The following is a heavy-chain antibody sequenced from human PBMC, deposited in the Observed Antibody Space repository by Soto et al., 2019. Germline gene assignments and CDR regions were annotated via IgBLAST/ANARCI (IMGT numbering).Heavy chain of an antibody. CDR2: VYYRGRS. V-gene: IGHV4-39*01. Sequence: PSETLSLTCTVSGGSVTNSSYYWGWILQSRGKGLEWIGSVYYRGRSYSKSSVKSRVTISVDTSKNRFSLSLNSVTASDTAVYFCVSQRTTVPTQAYFDYWGPGALVTVSS. CDR1: GGSVTNSSYY. CDR3: VSQRTTVPTQAYFDY. J-gene: IGHJ4*02. D-gene: IGHD4-17*01.